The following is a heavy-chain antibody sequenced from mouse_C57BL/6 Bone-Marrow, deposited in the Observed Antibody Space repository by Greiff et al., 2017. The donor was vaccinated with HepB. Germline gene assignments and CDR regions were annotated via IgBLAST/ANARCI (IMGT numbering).Heavy chain of an antibody. CDR3: ARTVVGYYYAMDY. CDR2: IDPSDSYT. D-gene: IGHD1-1*01. Sequence: VQLQQPGAELVMPGASVKLSCKASGYTFTSYWMHWVKQRPGQGLEWIGEIDPSDSYTNYNQKFKGKSTLTVDKSSSTAYMQLSSLTSEDSAVYYCARTVVGYYYAMDYWGRGTSVTVSS. J-gene: IGHJ4*01. CDR1: GYTFTSYW. V-gene: IGHV1-69*01.